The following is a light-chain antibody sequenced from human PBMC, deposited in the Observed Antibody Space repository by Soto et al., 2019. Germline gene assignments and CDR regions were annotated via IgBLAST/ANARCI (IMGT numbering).Light chain of an antibody. Sequence: ESVLTQSPGTLSLSPGERGTLSCRASQRVSAGSFAWYQQKPGQPPRLLIYGTSSRVTGIPDRFSGSGSGTDFTLNINRLEPEDFAMYYCQHYGSSPGLTFGGGTKVEIK. J-gene: IGKJ4*01. CDR3: QHYGSSPGLT. CDR1: QRVSAGS. V-gene: IGKV3-20*01. CDR2: GTS.